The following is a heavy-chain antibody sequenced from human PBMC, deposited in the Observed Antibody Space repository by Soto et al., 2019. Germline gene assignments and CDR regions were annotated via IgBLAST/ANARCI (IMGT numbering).Heavy chain of an antibody. D-gene: IGHD3-10*01. V-gene: IGHV2-5*01. CDR2: IYWNDDK. CDR3: AHSQVWFGEPPPGYYLKNYYYYGMDV. Sequence: SGPTLVKPTQTLTLTCTFSGFSLSTSGVGVGWIRQPPGKALEWLALIYWNDDKRYSPSLKSRLTITKDTSKNQVALTMTNMDPVDTATYYCAHSQVWFGEPPPGYYLKNYYYYGMDVWGQGTTVTVSS. J-gene: IGHJ6*02. CDR1: GFSLSTSGVG.